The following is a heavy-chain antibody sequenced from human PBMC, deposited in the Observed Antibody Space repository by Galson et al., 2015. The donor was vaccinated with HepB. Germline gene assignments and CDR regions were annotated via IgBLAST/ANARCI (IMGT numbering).Heavy chain of an antibody. CDR3: ATDVLPKARLDY. D-gene: IGHD2-15*01. J-gene: IGHJ4*02. V-gene: IGHV1-8*01. CDR1: GYTFTSYD. Sequence: SVKVSCKASGYTFTSYDINWVRQATGQGLEWMGWMNPNSGNTGYAQKFQGRVTMTRNTSISTAYMELSSLRSEDTAVYYCATDVLPKARLDYWGQGTLVTVSS. CDR2: MNPNSGNT.